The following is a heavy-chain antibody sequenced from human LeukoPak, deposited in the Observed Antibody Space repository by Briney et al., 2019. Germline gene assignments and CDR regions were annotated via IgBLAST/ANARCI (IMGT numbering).Heavy chain of an antibody. Sequence: GGSLRPSCAASGFTVSSNYINWVRQAPGKGLEWVSVIYSGGSTYYADSVKGRFTISRDNSKNTLYLQMNSLRAEDTAVYYCARDLGYCSSTSCWNAFDMWGQGTMVTVSS. V-gene: IGHV3-53*01. CDR2: IYSGGST. J-gene: IGHJ3*02. D-gene: IGHD2-2*01. CDR3: ARDLGYCSSTSCWNAFDM. CDR1: GFTVSSNY.